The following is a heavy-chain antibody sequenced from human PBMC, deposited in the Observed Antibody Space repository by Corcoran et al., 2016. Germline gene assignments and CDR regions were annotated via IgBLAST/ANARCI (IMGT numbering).Heavy chain of an antibody. CDR2: IITIFGTA. CDR3: ARGSPMIDCVWGSYRYDY. V-gene: IGHV1-69*01. J-gene: IGHJ4*02. D-gene: IGHD3-16*02. CDR1: GGTFSSYA. Sequence: QVQLVQSGAEVKKPGSSVKVSCKASGGTFSSYAISWVRQAPGQGLEWMGGIITIFGTANYAQKFQGRVTITAEESTSTAYMGLSSLRSEDTAVYYCARGSPMIDCVWGSYRYDYWGQGTLVTVSS.